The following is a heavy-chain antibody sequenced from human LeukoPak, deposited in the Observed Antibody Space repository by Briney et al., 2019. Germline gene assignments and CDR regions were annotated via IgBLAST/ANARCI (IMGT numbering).Heavy chain of an antibody. J-gene: IGHJ6*02. CDR2: IYSGGST. CDR3: ARDDNCSGGSCYPNYYYGMDV. CDR1: GFTVSSNY. V-gene: IGHV3-53*01. D-gene: IGHD2-15*01. Sequence: GGSLRLSCAASGFTVSSNYMSWVRQAPGKGLEWVSVIYSGGSTYYADSVKGRFTISRDNSKNTLYLQMNSLRAEDTAVYYCARDDNCSGGSCYPNYYYGMDVWGQGTTVTVSS.